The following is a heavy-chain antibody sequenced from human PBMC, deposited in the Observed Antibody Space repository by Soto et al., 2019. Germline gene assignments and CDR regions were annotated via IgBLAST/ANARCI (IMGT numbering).Heavy chain of an antibody. V-gene: IGHV3-23*01. Sequence: GGSLRLSCAASGFTFSGYAMSWVRQAPGKGLEWVSAISGSGGSTYYADPVKGRFTISRDNSKNTLYLQMNSLRAEDTAVYYCAKKMWGTTVTTWDYYYYGMDVWGQGTTVTVSS. J-gene: IGHJ6*02. CDR1: GFTFSGYA. D-gene: IGHD4-17*01. CDR3: AKKMWGTTVTTWDYYYYGMDV. CDR2: ISGSGGST.